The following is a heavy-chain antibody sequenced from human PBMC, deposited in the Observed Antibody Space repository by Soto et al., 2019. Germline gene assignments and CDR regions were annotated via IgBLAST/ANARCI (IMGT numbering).Heavy chain of an antibody. J-gene: IGHJ4*02. CDR2: IYGGGST. D-gene: IGHD2-2*01. V-gene: IGHV3-53*01. CDR1: GFTVSSNY. Sequence: EVQLVESGGNLIQPGGSLRLSCAASGFTVSSNYMSWVRQAPGKGLEWVSVIYGGGSTYYADSVKGRFTNSRDNSKNTLYLQMNSLRAEDTAVYYCARSRDGYNPVDYWGQGTLVTVSS. CDR3: ARSRDGYNPVDY.